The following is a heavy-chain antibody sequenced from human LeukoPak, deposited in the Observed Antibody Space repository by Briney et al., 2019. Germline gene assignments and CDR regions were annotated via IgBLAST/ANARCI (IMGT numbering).Heavy chain of an antibody. D-gene: IGHD3-22*01. J-gene: IGHJ6*04. CDR2: ISYDGSNK. Sequence: GRSLRLSCAASGFTFSSYGVHWVRQAPGKGLEWVAVISYDGSNKYYADSVKGRFTISRDNSKNTLYLQMNSLRAEDTAVYYCARIVSKIYYYYYYGMDVWGKGTTVTVSS. V-gene: IGHV3-30*03. CDR1: GFTFSSYG. CDR3: ARIVSKIYYYYYYGMDV.